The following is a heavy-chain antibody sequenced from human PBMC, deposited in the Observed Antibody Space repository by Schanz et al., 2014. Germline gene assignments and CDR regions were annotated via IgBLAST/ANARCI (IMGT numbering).Heavy chain of an antibody. CDR2: ISYDGSNK. V-gene: IGHV3-30*04. CDR3: ARDLAGGGNDV. J-gene: IGHJ6*02. Sequence: QVQLVESGGGVVQPGRSLRLSCAASGFTFSSYAMHWVRQAPGKGLEWVAVISYDGSNKYYADSVKGRFTISRDNSKNTLYLQMNSLRAEDTAVYYCARDLAGGGNDVWGQGTTVVVSS. CDR1: GFTFSSYA. D-gene: IGHD2-15*01.